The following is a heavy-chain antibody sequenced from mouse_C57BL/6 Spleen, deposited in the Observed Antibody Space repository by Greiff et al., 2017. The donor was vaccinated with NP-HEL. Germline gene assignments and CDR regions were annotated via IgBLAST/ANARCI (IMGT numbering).Heavy chain of an antibody. V-gene: IGHV1-4*01. CDR1: GYTFTSYT. D-gene: IGHD2-3*01. Sequence: QVQLKQSGAELARPGASVKMSCKASGYTFTSYTMHWVKQRPGQGLEWIGYINPSSGYTKYNQKFKDKATLTADKSSSTAYMQLSSLTSEDSAVYYCARDDGSSWFAYWGQGTLVTVSA. J-gene: IGHJ3*01. CDR2: INPSSGYT. CDR3: ARDDGSSWFAY.